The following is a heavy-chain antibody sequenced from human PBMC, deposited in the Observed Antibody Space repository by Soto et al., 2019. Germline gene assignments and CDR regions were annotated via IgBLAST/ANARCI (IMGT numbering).Heavy chain of an antibody. Sequence: ASVKVSCKTSGYTFTNYDINWVRQAAGQGLEWMGWINPDSDNTGYAQKFQGRVTMTRDTSISTAYMELNSLRSEDTAVHYCARGRRYCTTTSFYHPALFPYGMDVPGQRTTVTVSS. CDR2: INPDSDNT. CDR3: ARGRRYCTTTSFYHPALFPYGMDV. J-gene: IGHJ6*02. D-gene: IGHD2-2*01. V-gene: IGHV1-8*01. CDR1: GYTFTNYD.